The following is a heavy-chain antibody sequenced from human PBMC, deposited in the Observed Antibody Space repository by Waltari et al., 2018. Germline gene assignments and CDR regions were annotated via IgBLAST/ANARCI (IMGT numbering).Heavy chain of an antibody. J-gene: IGHJ4*02. Sequence: VQVVQSGAEVKKPGSSVKVSCKASLAPFRSDAIDGLRQAPGQGLEWMGGIIPSFGTANYAQKFQGRVTITADESTSTAYMELSSLRSEDTAVYYCARGGLFWPADYWGQGTLVTVSS. CDR2: IIPSFGTA. D-gene: IGHD3-3*01. V-gene: IGHV1-69*12. CDR3: ARGGLFWPADY. CDR1: LAPFRSDA.